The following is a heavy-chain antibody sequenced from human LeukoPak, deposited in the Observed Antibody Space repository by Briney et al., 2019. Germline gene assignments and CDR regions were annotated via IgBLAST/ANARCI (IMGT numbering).Heavy chain of an antibody. D-gene: IGHD6-19*01. Sequence: ETLSLTCAVYGGSFSGYYWSWIRQPPGKGLEWIGEINHSGSTNYNPSLKSRVTISVDTSKNQFSLKLSSVTAADTAVYYCAILAVAGDGDYWGQGTLVTVSS. V-gene: IGHV4-34*01. CDR1: GGSFSGYY. J-gene: IGHJ4*02. CDR3: AILAVAGDGDY. CDR2: INHSGST.